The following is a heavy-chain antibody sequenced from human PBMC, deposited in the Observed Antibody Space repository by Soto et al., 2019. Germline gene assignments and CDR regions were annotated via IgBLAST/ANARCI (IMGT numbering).Heavy chain of an antibody. Sequence: GGSLRLSCAASGFTFSNYAMHWVRQAQGKGLEWISGINGGGGTTYYADSVKGRFTISRDDSKNILYLQMNSPRAEDTAIYYCAKDRHPDGIWTFDYWGRGTLVTVSS. J-gene: IGHJ4*02. D-gene: IGHD3-9*01. CDR1: GFTFSNYA. CDR2: INGGGGTT. CDR3: AKDRHPDGIWTFDY. V-gene: IGHV3-23*01.